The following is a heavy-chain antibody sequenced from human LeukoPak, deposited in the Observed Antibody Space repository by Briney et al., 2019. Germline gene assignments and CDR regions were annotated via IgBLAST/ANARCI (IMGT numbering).Heavy chain of an antibody. CDR3: TRETSSRYFDF. J-gene: IGHJ4*02. V-gene: IGHV1-8*01. CDR2: MNPNSGRT. CDR1: GYTFTSYD. Sequence: ASVKVSCKASGYTFTSYDINWVRQATGQGLEWMGWMNPNSGRTGYAQKFRDRISITRNTSISTAYMELSSLTSEDTGVYYCTRETSSRYFDFWGQGTLVTVSS.